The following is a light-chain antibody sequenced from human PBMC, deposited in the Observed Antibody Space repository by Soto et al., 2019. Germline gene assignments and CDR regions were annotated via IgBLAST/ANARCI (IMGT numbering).Light chain of an antibody. J-gene: IGKJ3*01. V-gene: IGKV3-20*01. CDR3: QQYGGSPFT. Sequence: EIVLTQSPGTLSLSPGDRATLSCRASQSFSTSFLAWYQHKPGQAPRLLIHNTFTRATGIPDRFSGSGSGTDFTLTISRLEPEDFAVYYCQQYGGSPFTFGPGTKVDIQ. CDR1: QSFSTSF. CDR2: NTF.